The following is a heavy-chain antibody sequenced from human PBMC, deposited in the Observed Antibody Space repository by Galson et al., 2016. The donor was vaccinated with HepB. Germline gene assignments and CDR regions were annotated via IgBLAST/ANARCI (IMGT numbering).Heavy chain of an antibody. D-gene: IGHD1-26*01. Sequence: SLRLSCAASGFTFRSYWMSWIRQAPGKGLEWVANIKQDGGEKDYVASVKGRFTISRDNAKNSVYLQMNSLRAEDTAVYYCAREGVGGFDYWGQRTLVTVSS. V-gene: IGHV3-7*01. CDR3: AREGVGGFDY. J-gene: IGHJ4*02. CDR1: GFTFRSYW. CDR2: IKQDGGEK.